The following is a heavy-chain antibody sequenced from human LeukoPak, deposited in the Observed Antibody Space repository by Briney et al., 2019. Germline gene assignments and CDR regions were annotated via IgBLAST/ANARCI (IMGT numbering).Heavy chain of an antibody. CDR3: ARGAGIRFLEWLVYFDY. CDR1: GGTFSSYA. J-gene: IGHJ4*02. D-gene: IGHD3-3*01. CDR2: IITMFGTA. V-gene: IGHV1-69*13. Sequence: SVKVSCKPSGGTFSSYAISWVRQAPGQGLEWMGGIITMFGTANYAQKFQGRVTITADESTSTAYMELSSLRSEDTAVYYCARGAGIRFLEWLVYFDYWGQGTLVTVSS.